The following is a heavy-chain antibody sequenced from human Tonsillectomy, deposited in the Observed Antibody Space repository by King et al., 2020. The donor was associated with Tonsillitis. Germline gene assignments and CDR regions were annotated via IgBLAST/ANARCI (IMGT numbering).Heavy chain of an antibody. V-gene: IGHV3-9*01. CDR2: ISWNRGKI. J-gene: IGHJ4*02. Sequence: VQLVESGGGLVQPGRSLRLSCAASGFTFDDYAIHWVRQAPGKGLEWVSGISWNRGKIGYADSVKGRFTISRDNAKNSLYLQMNSLRADDTALYYCAKASAYNYGDFDYWGQGILVTVSS. CDR3: AKASAYNYGDFDY. CDR1: GFTFDDYA. D-gene: IGHD5-18*01.